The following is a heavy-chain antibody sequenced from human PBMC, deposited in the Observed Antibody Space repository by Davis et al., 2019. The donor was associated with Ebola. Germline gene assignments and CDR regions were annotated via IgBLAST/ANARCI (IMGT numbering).Heavy chain of an antibody. J-gene: IGHJ4*02. Sequence: GSLRLSCAASGFTFSSYGMHWVRQAPGKGLEWVAVISYDGSNKYYADSVKGRFTISRDNAKNSLYLQVNSLRDEDTAVYYCARNYGGHDGWGQGTLVTVSS. D-gene: IGHD4/OR15-4a*01. CDR2: ISYDGSNK. V-gene: IGHV3-30*03. CDR3: ARNYGGHDG. CDR1: GFTFSSYG.